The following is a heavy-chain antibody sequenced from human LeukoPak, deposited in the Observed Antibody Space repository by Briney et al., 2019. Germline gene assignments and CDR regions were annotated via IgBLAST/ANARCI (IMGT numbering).Heavy chain of an antibody. CDR1: GGTFSSYA. V-gene: IGHV1-69*01. Sequence: SVKVSCKASGGTFSSYAISWVRQAPGQGLEWMGGIIPIFGTANYAQKFQGRVTITADESTSTAYMELSSLRSEDTAVYYCARDPYKHNNYSNYGAFDIWGQGTMVTVSS. D-gene: IGHD4-11*01. CDR2: IIPIFGTA. CDR3: ARDPYKHNNYSNYGAFDI. J-gene: IGHJ3*02.